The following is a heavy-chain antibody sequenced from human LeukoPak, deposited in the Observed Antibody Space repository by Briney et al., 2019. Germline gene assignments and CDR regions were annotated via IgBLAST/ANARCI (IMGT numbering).Heavy chain of an antibody. CDR2: ISSSSSPI. J-gene: IGHJ4*02. CDR1: GFTFSSYS. Sequence: GGSLRLSCVASGFTFSSYSMNWVRQAPGKGLEWVSYISSSSSPIYYADSVKGRFTISRDNAKNSLYLQMNSLRAEDTAVYYCARVELEYYYDSSGHFDYWGQGTLVTVSS. D-gene: IGHD3-22*01. CDR3: ARVELEYYYDSSGHFDY. V-gene: IGHV3-48*04.